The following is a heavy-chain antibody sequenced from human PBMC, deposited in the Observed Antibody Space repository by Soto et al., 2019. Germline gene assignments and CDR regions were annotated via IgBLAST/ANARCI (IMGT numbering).Heavy chain of an antibody. CDR2: TGSGTGPG. Sequence: SVKVSCKASGGSLSTNPISWVRQAPGQGLEWMGGTGSGTGPGNHAQKFQGRLTVTADKSTSTVYMELTNLSAEDTAVYYCARRDSGGFYRFFDSWGQGTLVTVSS. CDR3: ARRDSGGFYRFFDS. CDR1: GGSLSTNP. D-gene: IGHD2-15*01. J-gene: IGHJ4*02. V-gene: IGHV1-69*06.